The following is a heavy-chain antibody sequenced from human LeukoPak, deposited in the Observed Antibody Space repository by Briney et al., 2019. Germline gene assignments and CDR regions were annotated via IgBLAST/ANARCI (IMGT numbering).Heavy chain of an antibody. CDR2: IYYSGST. J-gene: IGHJ5*02. CDR3: ARTGKDYGDYFDWFDP. Sequence: PSETLSLTCTVSGGSISSYYWSWIRQPPGKGLEWIGYIYYSGSTNYNPSLKSRVTISVDTSKNQFSLKLSSVTAADTAVYYCARTGKDYGDYFDWFDPWGQGTLVTVSS. D-gene: IGHD4-17*01. CDR1: GGSISSYY. V-gene: IGHV4-59*12.